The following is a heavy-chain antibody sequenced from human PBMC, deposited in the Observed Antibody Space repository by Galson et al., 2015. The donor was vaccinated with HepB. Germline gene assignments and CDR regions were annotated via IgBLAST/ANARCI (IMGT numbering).Heavy chain of an antibody. D-gene: IGHD6-19*01. J-gene: IGHJ5*02. Sequence: SLRLSCAASGFTFSSYGMHWVRQAPGKGLEWVAVIWYDGSNKYYADSVKGRFTISRDNSKNTLYLQMNSLRAEDTAVYYCARVKEYSSGWNPFDPWGQGTLVTVSS. CDR1: GFTFSSYG. CDR3: ARVKEYSSGWNPFDP. V-gene: IGHV3-33*08. CDR2: IWYDGSNK.